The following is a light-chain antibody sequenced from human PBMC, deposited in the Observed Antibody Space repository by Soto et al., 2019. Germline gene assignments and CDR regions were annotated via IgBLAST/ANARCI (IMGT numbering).Light chain of an antibody. J-gene: IGKJ1*01. Sequence: AIQMTQSPSSLSASVGDRVTITCRASQGIRSDLAWYQQKPGKAPNLLIYAASTLQSGVPSRFSGSGSGTDFTLTISSLQPEDFATYYWLQDYNYPRTFGQGTKVEIK. CDR3: LQDYNYPRT. CDR1: QGIRSD. V-gene: IGKV1-6*01. CDR2: AAS.